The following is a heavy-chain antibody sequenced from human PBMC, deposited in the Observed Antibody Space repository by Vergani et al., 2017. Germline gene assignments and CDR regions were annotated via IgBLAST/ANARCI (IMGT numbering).Heavy chain of an antibody. CDR1: GDSLSSNNC. V-gene: IGHV4-4*02. CDR3: ATIGYRRWGYYFDY. CDR2: ICHTEDT. J-gene: IGHJ4*02. D-gene: IGHD2-2*02. Sequence: QVRLEESGPGLVKPSETLSLTCSVSGDSLSSNNCWTWVRQPPGKGLEGMGEICHTEDTKYSPSLKSRVTVSVDESRNLFSLRLNSATAADTAVYYCATIGYRRWGYYFDYWGQGILVTVSS.